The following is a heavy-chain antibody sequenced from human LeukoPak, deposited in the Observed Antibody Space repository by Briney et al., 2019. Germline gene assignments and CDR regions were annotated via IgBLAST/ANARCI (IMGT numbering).Heavy chain of an antibody. J-gene: IGHJ6*03. CDR2: TCWDGGST. CDR1: GFTFDDYT. CDR3: AKEGGSGLGATTPYYYYYYMDV. V-gene: IGHV3-43*01. D-gene: IGHD5-12*01. Sequence: GGSLRLSCAASGFTFDDYTMHWVRQAPGKGLEWVSLTCWDGGSTYYADSVKGRFTISRDNSKNSLYLQMNSLRTEDTALYYCAKEGGSGLGATTPYYYYYYMDVWGKGTTVTVSS.